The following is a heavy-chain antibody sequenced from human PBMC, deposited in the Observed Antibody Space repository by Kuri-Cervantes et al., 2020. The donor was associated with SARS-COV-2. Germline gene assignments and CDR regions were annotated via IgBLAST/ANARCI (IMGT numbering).Heavy chain of an antibody. V-gene: IGHV4-4*07. CDR3: ARVSIQKDYYYYYMDV. Sequence: GSLRLSCTVSGGSISSYYWSWIRQPAGKGLEWIGRIYTSGSTNYNPSLKSRVTMSVDTSKNQFSLKLSSVTAADTAVYYCARVSIQKDYYYYYMDVWGKGTTVTVSS. J-gene: IGHJ6*03. D-gene: IGHD6-6*01. CDR1: GGSISSYY. CDR2: IYTSGST.